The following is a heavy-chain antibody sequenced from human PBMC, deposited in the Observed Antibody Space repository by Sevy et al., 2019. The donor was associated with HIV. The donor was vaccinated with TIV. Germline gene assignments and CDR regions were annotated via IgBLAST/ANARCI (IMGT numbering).Heavy chain of an antibody. CDR3: ARGITFITGGGYYFDS. J-gene: IGHJ4*02. CDR2: IIPMFGTT. CDR1: GVTFNNYG. Sequence: GPPVKVSCEASGVTFNNYGFSWVRQAPGQGLEWMGGIIPMFGTTDYAHNFQDRVTITADASTSTAYMELNSLISEDTAVYYCARGITFITGGGYYFDSWGQGTLVTVSP. D-gene: IGHD3-16*01. V-gene: IGHV1-69*13.